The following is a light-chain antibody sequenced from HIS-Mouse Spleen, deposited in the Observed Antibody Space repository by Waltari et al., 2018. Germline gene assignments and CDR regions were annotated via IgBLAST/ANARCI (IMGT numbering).Light chain of an antibody. CDR2: EDS. V-gene: IGLV3-10*01. CDR1: ALPKTY. Sequence: SYELTQPPSVSVSPGQTARITCSAHALPKTYASWYQQKSGQAPVLVIYEDSKRPSGIPERFSGSSSGTMATLTISGAQVEDEADYYCYSTDSSGNHRVFGGGTKLTVL. J-gene: IGLJ2*01. CDR3: YSTDSSGNHRV.